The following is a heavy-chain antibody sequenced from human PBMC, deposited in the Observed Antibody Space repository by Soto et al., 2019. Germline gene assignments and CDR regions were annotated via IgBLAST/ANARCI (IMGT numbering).Heavy chain of an antibody. Sequence: ASVKVSCKASGYTFTSYDINWVRQATGQGLEWMGRMNPNSGNTGYAQNFQGRVSMTRNTSISTAYMELSSLRFEDTAVYYCTVMSSSWCHYYGMDVWGQGTTVTVSS. D-gene: IGHD2-8*01. J-gene: IGHJ6*02. V-gene: IGHV1-8*01. CDR3: TVMSSSWCHYYGMDV. CDR1: GYTFTSYD. CDR2: MNPNSGNT.